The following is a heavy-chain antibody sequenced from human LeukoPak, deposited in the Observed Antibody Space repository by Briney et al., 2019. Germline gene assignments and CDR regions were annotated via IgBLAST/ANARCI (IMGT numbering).Heavy chain of an antibody. D-gene: IGHD1-1*01. J-gene: IGHJ4*02. Sequence: ASVKVSCKASRYTFTNYVVHWVRQAPGQRLEWMGWINAGNGNTKYSQKFQGRVTITRDTSANTAYMELSSLRSEDTAVYYCARHERDFDYWGQGTLVTVSS. CDR3: ARHERDFDY. CDR2: INAGNGNT. V-gene: IGHV1-3*01. CDR1: RYTFTNYV.